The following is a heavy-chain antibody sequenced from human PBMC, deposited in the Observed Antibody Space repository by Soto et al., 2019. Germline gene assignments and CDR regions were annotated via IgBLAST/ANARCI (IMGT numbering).Heavy chain of an antibody. CDR3: ARGDCVGGTCYSLAGSFYYYMDV. D-gene: IGHD2-15*01. CDR1: GFTFSKYW. Sequence: EVQLVESGGGLVQPGGSLRLSCVASGFTFSKYWMYWVRQAPGEGLVWVSRINSDGSVSSYADSVKGRLTISRDNVKNTLYLQMDSLRAEDTAVYYCARGDCVGGTCYSLAGSFYYYMDVWGKGTTVTVFS. CDR2: INSDGSVS. V-gene: IGHV3-74*01. J-gene: IGHJ6*03.